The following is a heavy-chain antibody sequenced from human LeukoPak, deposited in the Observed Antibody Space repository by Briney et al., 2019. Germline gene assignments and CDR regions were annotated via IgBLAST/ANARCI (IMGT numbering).Heavy chain of an antibody. CDR1: GFTFSSYA. Sequence: GGSLRLSCAASGFTFSSYAMSWVRQAPGKGLEWVSAISGSGGSTYYADSVKGRFTISRDNSKNTLYMQMDSLRADDTAVYYCARMSGSHLDYWGQGTLVTVSS. J-gene: IGHJ4*02. CDR3: ARMSGSHLDY. D-gene: IGHD1-26*01. CDR2: ISGSGGST. V-gene: IGHV3-23*01.